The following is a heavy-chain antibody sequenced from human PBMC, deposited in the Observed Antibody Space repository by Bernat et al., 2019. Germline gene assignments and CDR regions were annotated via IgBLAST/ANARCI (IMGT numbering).Heavy chain of an antibody. CDR1: GFTFSSYG. J-gene: IGHJ6*02. Sequence: QVQLVESGGGVVQPGRSLRLSCAASGFTFSSYGMHWVRQAPGKGLEWVAVIWYDGSNKYYADSMKGRFTISRDNSKNTLYLQMNSLRAEDTAVYYCAREGPKMTTHYYYGMDVWGQGTTVTVSS. CDR2: IWYDGSNK. V-gene: IGHV3-33*01. CDR3: AREGPKMTTHYYYGMDV. D-gene: IGHD4-11*01.